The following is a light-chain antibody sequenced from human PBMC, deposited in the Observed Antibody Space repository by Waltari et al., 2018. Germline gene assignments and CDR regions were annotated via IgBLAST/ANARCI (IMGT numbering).Light chain of an antibody. V-gene: IGKV3-15*01. Sequence: EIVMTQSPDTPSVSPGERATLSCRDSHNINNNLAWDQQMPGQPPRLLIYCASPRATDIPARFSGSGSGTEFSLTISSLQSEDFAIYYCQQYIDWPPDTFGQGTKVDIK. J-gene: IGKJ2*01. CDR3: QQYIDWPPDT. CDR2: CAS. CDR1: HNINNN.